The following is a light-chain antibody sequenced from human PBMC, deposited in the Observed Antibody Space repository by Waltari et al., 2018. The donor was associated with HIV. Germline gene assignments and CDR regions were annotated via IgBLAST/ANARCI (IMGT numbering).Light chain of an antibody. CDR1: SSNIGSNY. Sequence: QSVLTQPPSASGTPGQRVTISCSGSSSNIGSNYVYWYQQLPGTAPKLLIYRNNQRPSGVPDRCSGSKSGTSASLAISGLWSEDEADYYCAAWDDSLSGPGVFGGGTKLTVL. V-gene: IGLV1-47*03. CDR3: AAWDDSLSGPGV. J-gene: IGLJ3*02. CDR2: RNN.